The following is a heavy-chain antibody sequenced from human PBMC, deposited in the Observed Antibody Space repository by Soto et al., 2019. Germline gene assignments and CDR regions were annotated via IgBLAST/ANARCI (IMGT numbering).Heavy chain of an antibody. Sequence: SETLSLTCAVSGGSISSSNWCSWVRQPPGKGLEWIGEVYHSGSTNYNPSLKSRVTISVDKSKNQFSLKLSSVTAADTAVYYCASHTGYCTNGVCYTRVDYWGQGTLVTVSS. D-gene: IGHD2-8*01. CDR2: VYHSGST. V-gene: IGHV4-4*02. CDR3: ASHTGYCTNGVCYTRVDY. J-gene: IGHJ4*02. CDR1: GGSISSSNW.